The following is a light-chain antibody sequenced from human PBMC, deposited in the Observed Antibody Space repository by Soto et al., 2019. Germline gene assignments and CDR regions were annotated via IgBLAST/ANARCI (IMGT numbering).Light chain of an antibody. CDR2: DAS. CDR3: QERRDTSQMR. CDR1: QSVSTF. Sequence: IVLTHCTAIPSWGPGERAPLSYRASQSVSTFLAWYQPEPGLAPRLLIYDASNTATGIPARFSGSRSAADFPLTISRRQPADFVVYFCQERRDTSQMRFGGGTKVEI. V-gene: IGKV3-11*01. J-gene: IGKJ4*02.